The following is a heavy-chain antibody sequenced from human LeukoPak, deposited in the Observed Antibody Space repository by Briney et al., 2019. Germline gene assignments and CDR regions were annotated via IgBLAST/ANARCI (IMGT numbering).Heavy chain of an antibody. Sequence: ASVKVSCKTSGYTFTNYGISWVRQAPGQGLEWMGWISAYNGNTNYAQKLQGRVTMTTDTSTSTAYMELRSLRSDDTAVYYCARVVGSGSYYYYYYMDVWGKGTTVTVSS. V-gene: IGHV1-18*01. CDR3: ARVVGSGSYYYYYYMDV. CDR2: ISAYNGNT. CDR1: GYTFTNYG. J-gene: IGHJ6*03. D-gene: IGHD3-10*01.